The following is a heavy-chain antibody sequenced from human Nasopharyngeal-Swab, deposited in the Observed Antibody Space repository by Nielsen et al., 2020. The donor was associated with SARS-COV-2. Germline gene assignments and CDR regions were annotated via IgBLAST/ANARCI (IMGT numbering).Heavy chain of an antibody. CDR1: GYTFTGYY. Sequence: ASVKVSCQASGYTFTGYYMHWVRQAPGQGLEWMGWINPNSGGTNYAQKFQGRVTMTRDTSISTAYMEMSRLRSDDTALYYCAREGEYSYGVPHFDYWGQGTLVTVSS. V-gene: IGHV1-2*02. CDR2: INPNSGGT. J-gene: IGHJ4*02. CDR3: AREGEYSYGVPHFDY. D-gene: IGHD5-18*01.